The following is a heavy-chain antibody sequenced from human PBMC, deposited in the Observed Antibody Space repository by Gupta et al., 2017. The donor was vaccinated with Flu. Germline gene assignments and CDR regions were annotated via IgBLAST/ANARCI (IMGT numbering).Heavy chain of an antibody. J-gene: IGHJ6*02. D-gene: IGHD2-8*01. CDR1: GGSFSGYY. V-gene: IGHV4-34*01. CDR2: INHSGST. Sequence: QVQLQQWGAGLLKPSETLSLTCAVYGGSFSGYYWSWIRQPPGKGLEWIGEINHSGSTNYNPSLKSRVTISVDTSKNQFSLKLSSVTAADTAVYYCASATDIVLMHYYYYGMDVWGQGTTVTVSS. CDR3: ASATDIVLMHYYYYGMDV.